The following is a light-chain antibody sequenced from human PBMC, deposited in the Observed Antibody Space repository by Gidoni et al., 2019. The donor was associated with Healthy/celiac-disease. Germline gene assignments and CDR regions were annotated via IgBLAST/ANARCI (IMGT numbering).Light chain of an antibody. CDR3: QQRSNWPYT. V-gene: IGKV3-11*01. J-gene: IGKJ2*01. CDR2: DAS. CDR1: QSVSSY. Sequence: EIVLTQSPATLSLSPGERATLSCSASQSVSSYLAWYQQKPGKAPRLLIYDASNMATGIPARFSGSGSGTDFTLTISSLEPEDFAVYYCQQRSNWPYTFGQGTKLEIK.